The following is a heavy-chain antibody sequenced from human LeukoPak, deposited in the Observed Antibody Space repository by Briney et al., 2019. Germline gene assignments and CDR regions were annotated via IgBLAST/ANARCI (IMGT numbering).Heavy chain of an antibody. CDR1: GGAMEYYY. D-gene: IGHD3-10*01. Sequence: ASETLSLTCSVSGGAMEYYYWSWIRQSPGKGLEWIGYVYYSGRTKYNPSLQSRVTISVDMSKNQFSLKLTSVTAAATAVYYCVREENGSNYQEAFDVWGQGTKVTVSS. CDR2: VYYSGRT. J-gene: IGHJ3*01. CDR3: VREENGSNYQEAFDV. V-gene: IGHV4-59*01.